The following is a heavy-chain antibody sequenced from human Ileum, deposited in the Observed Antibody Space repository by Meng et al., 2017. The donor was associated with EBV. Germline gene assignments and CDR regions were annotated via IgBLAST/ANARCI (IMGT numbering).Heavy chain of an antibody. CDR3: ARELMYCSGGSCYPFDY. Sequence: QLESGGSGPGLVKPSETLSLTCTVSGGSSSSSSYYWGWIRQPPGKGLEWIGSIYYSGSTYYNPSLKSRVTVSVDTSKNQFSLKLSSVTAADTAVYYCARELMYCSGGSCYPFDYWGQGTLVTV. CDR2: IYYSGST. J-gene: IGHJ4*02. CDR1: GGSSSSSSYY. D-gene: IGHD2-15*01. V-gene: IGHV4-39*07.